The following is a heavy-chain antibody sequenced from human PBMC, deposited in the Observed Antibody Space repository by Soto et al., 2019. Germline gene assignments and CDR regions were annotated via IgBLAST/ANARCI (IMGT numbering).Heavy chain of an antibody. CDR2: IYNNGNT. CDR1: GGSVSSVKYF. V-gene: IGHV4-61*01. D-gene: IGHD7-27*01. CDR3: ARTVMPVGNLAAFDH. J-gene: IGHJ4*02. Sequence: QMQLQESGPGLVKPSETLSLTCNVSGGSVSSVKYFWSWIRQPPGKGLEWIAYIYNNGNTNYNPSLKSPATISVDTSKKQCSLKLTSVTAADSAVYFCARTVMPVGNLAAFDHWGQGVLVTVSS.